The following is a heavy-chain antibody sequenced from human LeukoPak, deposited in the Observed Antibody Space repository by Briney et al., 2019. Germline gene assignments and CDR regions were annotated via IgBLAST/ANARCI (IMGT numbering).Heavy chain of an antibody. D-gene: IGHD3-22*01. J-gene: IGHJ4*02. CDR1: GFSFSNYA. CDR2: ISGSGGST. CDR3: AKNSYYDASGYYREYYFDY. Sequence: PGGSLRLSCVPSGFSFSNYAMSWVRQAPGKGLEWVSSISGSGGSTHYADSVKGRFTISRDKTKNTLYLQMNSLRAEDTAVYYCAKNSYYDASGYYREYYFDYWGQGTLVTVSS. V-gene: IGHV3-23*01.